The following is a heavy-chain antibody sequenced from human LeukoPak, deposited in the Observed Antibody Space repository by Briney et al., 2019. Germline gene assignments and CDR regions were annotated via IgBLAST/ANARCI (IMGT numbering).Heavy chain of an antibody. Sequence: PGGSLRLSCTASGFTFGDYAMSWVRQAPGKGLEWVGRIKSETDGGTRDYAAPVKGRFFISRDDSENTLYLQMNSLQTEDTAVYYCTTYLGYCSGGSCFSGAFDIWGQGTMVTVSS. J-gene: IGHJ3*02. CDR2: IKSETDGGTR. CDR3: TTYLGYCSGGSCFSGAFDI. V-gene: IGHV3-15*01. D-gene: IGHD2-15*01. CDR1: GFTFGDYA.